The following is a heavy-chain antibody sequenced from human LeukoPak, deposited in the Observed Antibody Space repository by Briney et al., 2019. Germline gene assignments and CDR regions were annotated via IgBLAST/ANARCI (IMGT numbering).Heavy chain of an antibody. D-gene: IGHD3-22*01. J-gene: IGHJ4*02. CDR2: INVEGNYI. CDR3: ARDLTGPYDH. V-gene: IGHV3-74*01. Sequence: PGGSLRLSCAASGFTVSRYWMHWVRQAPGKGLVWVARINVEGNYIDYAESVKGRFTISRDSAKNTLYLQMNSVRVEDTAVYSCARDLTGPYDHWGQGTLVTVSS. CDR1: GFTVSRYW.